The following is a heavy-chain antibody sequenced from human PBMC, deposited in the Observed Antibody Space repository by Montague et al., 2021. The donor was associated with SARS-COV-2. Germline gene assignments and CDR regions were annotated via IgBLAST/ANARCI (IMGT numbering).Heavy chain of an antibody. CDR1: GASISSYY. CDR3: ASLDRNWFDS. Sequence: SETLSLTYNVSGASISSYYWSWIRQPPGRGLEWIGYIYYTGTSRSNPSLQSRVTMSVDTSKNQFSLTVRSVTAADTAVYYCASLDRNWFDSWGQGTLVTVSS. V-gene: IGHV4-59*01. J-gene: IGHJ5*01. D-gene: IGHD1-14*01. CDR2: IYYTGTS.